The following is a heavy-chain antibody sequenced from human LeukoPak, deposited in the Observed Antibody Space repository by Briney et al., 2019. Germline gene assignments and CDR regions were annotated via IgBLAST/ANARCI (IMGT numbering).Heavy chain of an antibody. CDR2: IYYSGSP. J-gene: IGHJ3*02. CDR1: VGSISSYY. Sequence: SETLSLTCTVSVGSISSYYWSWIRQPPGKGLAGIGHIYYSGSPNNNPSRKSRVTISVDTSRNQCSLKRSSVTAADTAVYYCASDILTGYYIGAFDIWGQGTIVTASS. CDR3: ASDILTGYYIGAFDI. D-gene: IGHD3-9*01. V-gene: IGHV4-59*01.